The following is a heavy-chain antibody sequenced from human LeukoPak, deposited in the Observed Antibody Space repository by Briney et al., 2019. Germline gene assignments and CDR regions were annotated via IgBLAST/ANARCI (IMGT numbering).Heavy chain of an antibody. CDR3: AKQVYSGYDFDY. CDR1: GFTFSSYG. V-gene: IGHV3-30*18. J-gene: IGHJ4*02. CDR2: ISYDGSNK. D-gene: IGHD5-12*01. Sequence: GGSLRLSCAASGFTFSSYGMHWVRQAPGKGLEWVAVISYDGSNKYYADSVKGRFTISRDNSKNMLYLQMNSLRAEDTAVYYCAKQVYSGYDFDYWGQGTLVTVSS.